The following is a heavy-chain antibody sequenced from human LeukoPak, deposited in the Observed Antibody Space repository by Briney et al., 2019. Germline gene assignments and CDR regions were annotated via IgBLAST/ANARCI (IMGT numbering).Heavy chain of an antibody. CDR3: AKDSRQLWLGFPYYYMDV. D-gene: IGHD5-18*01. CDR1: GFTFSSYG. Sequence: PGGSLRLSCAASGFTFSSYGMHWVRQAPGKGLEWVAVIWYGGSNKYYADSVKGRFTISRDNSKNTLYLQMNSLRAEDTAVYYCAKDSRQLWLGFPYYYMDVWGKGTTVTVSS. J-gene: IGHJ6*03. CDR2: IWYGGSNK. V-gene: IGHV3-30*02.